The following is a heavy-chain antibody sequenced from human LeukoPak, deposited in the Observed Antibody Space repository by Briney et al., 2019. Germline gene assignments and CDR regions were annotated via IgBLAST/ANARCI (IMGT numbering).Heavy chain of an antibody. V-gene: IGHV4-59*08. D-gene: IGHD6-19*01. Sequence: SETLSLTCAVAGGSISSYYWSWIRQPPGKGLEWIGYIYYSGSTNYNPSLKSRVTISVDTSKNQFSLKLSSVTAADTAVYYCARRFAADSGWPPYFYYYYMDVWGKGTTVTVSS. CDR3: ARRFAADSGWPPYFYYYYMDV. CDR2: IYYSGST. CDR1: GGSISSYY. J-gene: IGHJ6*03.